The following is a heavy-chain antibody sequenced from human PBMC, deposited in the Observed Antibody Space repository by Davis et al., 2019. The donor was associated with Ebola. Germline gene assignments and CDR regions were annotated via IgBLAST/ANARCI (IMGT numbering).Heavy chain of an antibody. CDR1: GYTFTSYG. CDR3: ARERNPHYYDRGYGMDV. V-gene: IGHV1-18*01. J-gene: IGHJ6*02. CDR2: ISAYNGNT. D-gene: IGHD3-22*01. Sequence: ASVKVSCKASGYTFTSYGISWVRQAPGQGLEWMGWISAYNGNTNYAQKLQGRVTMTTDTSTSTAYMELRSLRSDDTAVYYCARERNPHYYDRGYGMDVWGQGTTVTVSS.